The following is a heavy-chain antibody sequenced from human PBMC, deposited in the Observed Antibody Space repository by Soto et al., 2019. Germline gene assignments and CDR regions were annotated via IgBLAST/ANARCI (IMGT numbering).Heavy chain of an antibody. CDR1: GYSFISYW. D-gene: IGHD2-21*02. CDR3: ARSLCGNDCYPVVPFHY. J-gene: IGHJ4*02. V-gene: IGHV5-51*01. Sequence: PGESLKISCKGSGYSFISYWIGWVRQMPGKGLEWMGIVYLGDSDTRYSPSFQGQVTISADKSINTAYLQWSSLKASDTAMYYCARSLCGNDCYPVVPFHYWGQGTLVTVSS. CDR2: VYLGDSDT.